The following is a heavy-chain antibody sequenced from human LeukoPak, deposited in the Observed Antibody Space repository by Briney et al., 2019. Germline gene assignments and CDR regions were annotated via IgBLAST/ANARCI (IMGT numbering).Heavy chain of an antibody. CDR1: GGPITSSAYY. Sequence: AETLSLTCTVSGGPITSSAYYWVWVRQSPGKGLEWIGSIYNDGDTYYNPSFESRVTIAIETSKNQFALRLTSVTAADTAVYYCTSRGFRLPLDAFDVWGQGTRVAVSS. CDR2: IYNDGDT. J-gene: IGHJ3*01. CDR3: TSRGFRLPLDAFDV. V-gene: IGHV4-39*01.